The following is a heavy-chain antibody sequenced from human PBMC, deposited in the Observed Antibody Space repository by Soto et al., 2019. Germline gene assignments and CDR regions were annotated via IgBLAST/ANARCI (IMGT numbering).Heavy chain of an antibody. D-gene: IGHD2-2*02. J-gene: IGHJ6*02. CDR3: ARVIVVVPAAIISPYSPLDV. CDR1: GGTFSSYA. Sequence: ASVKVSCKASGGTFSSYAISWVRQTPGQGLEWMGGIIPIFGTANYAQKFQGRVAITADESTSTAYMELSSLRSEDTAVYYCARVIVVVPAAIISPYSPLDVWGQGTTVTVSS. V-gene: IGHV1-69*13. CDR2: IIPIFGTA.